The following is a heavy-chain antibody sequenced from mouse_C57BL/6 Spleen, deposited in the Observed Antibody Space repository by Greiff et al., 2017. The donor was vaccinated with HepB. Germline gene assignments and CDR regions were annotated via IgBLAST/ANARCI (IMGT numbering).Heavy chain of an antibody. V-gene: IGHV1-69*01. CDR3: ARYGSSPAWFAY. CDR2: IDPSDSYT. J-gene: IGHJ3*01. D-gene: IGHD1-1*01. Sequence: VQLQQPGAELVMPGASVKLSCKASGYTFTSYWMHWVKQRPGQGLEWIGEIDPSDSYTNYNQKFKGKSTLTVYKSSSTAYMQLSSLTSEDSAVYYCARYGSSPAWFAYWGQGTLVTVSA. CDR1: GYTFTSYW.